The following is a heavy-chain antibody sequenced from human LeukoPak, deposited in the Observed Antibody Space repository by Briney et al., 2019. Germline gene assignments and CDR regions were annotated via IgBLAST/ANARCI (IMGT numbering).Heavy chain of an antibody. Sequence: PSETLSLTCTVSGGSISSYYWSWIRQPAGKGLEWVGRIYTSGSTNYNPSLKSRVTMSVDTSKNQFYLKLSSVTAADTAVYYCARGGATFGELTNWFDPWGQGTLVTVSS. J-gene: IGHJ5*02. CDR1: GGSISSYY. D-gene: IGHD3-10*01. CDR3: ARGGATFGELTNWFDP. V-gene: IGHV4-4*07. CDR2: IYTSGST.